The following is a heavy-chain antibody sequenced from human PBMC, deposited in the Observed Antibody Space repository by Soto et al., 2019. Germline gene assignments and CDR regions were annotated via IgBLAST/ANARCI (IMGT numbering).Heavy chain of an antibody. CDR2: IYYSGST. V-gene: IGHV4-39*01. J-gene: IGHJ4*02. D-gene: IGHD3-22*01. CDR1: GGSISSSSYY. CDR3: ARPTQYDSSGYYFDY. Sequence: QLQLQESGPGLVKPSETLSLTCTVSGGSISSSSYYWGWIRQPPGKGLEWIGSIYYSGSTYYNPSLKSRVPTSVDTSKNQFSLKLSSVTAADTAVYYCARPTQYDSSGYYFDYWGQGTLVTVSS.